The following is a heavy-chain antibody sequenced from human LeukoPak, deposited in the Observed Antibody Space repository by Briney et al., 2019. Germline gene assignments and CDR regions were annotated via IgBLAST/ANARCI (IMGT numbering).Heavy chain of an antibody. V-gene: IGHV4-59*11. CDR1: GGSITSHY. CDR3: ARELYRDYASWFDP. Sequence: SETLSLTCTVSGGSITSHYWSWIRQPPGKGLEWIGYVHYSGSTNYNPSLKSRVTISVDTSKNQFSLKLSSVTAADTAVYYCARELYRDYASWFDPWGQGTLVTVSS. CDR2: VHYSGST. J-gene: IGHJ5*02. D-gene: IGHD3-16*01.